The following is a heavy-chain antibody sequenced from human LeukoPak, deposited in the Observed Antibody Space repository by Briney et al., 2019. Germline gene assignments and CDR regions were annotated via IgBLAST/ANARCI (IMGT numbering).Heavy chain of an antibody. V-gene: IGHV3-23*01. CDR1: GFTFSSYG. CDR3: ARENWNSLYNWFDP. J-gene: IGHJ5*02. D-gene: IGHD1-7*01. CDR2: ISGSAGST. Sequence: GGSLRLSCAASGFTFSSYGMRWVRQAPGEGLEWVSTISGSAGSTHYAYSVKGRFTISRHNSKNTRYLQMKSLRAEDTAVYYCARENWNSLYNWFDPWGQGTLVTVSS.